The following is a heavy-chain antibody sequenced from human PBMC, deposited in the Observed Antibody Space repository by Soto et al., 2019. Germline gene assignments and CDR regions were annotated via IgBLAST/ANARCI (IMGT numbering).Heavy chain of an antibody. D-gene: IGHD3-10*01. CDR1: GFTFSSYG. V-gene: IGHV3-74*01. CDR2: INNDGSDT. J-gene: IGHJ6*04. Sequence: PGGSLRLSCAASGFTFSSYGMHWVRQAPGKGLVWVSRINNDGSDTIYADSVKGRFTISRDNTKNTLYLQMNSLRAEDTAVYYCERGSFGHVMEVWGKGTTVPVSS. CDR3: ERGSFGHVMEV.